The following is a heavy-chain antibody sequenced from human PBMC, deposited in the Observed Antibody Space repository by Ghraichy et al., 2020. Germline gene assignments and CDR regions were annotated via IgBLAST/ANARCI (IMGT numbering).Heavy chain of an antibody. CDR3: ARVGQAGTNFDY. CDR1: GYTFSSYG. Sequence: ASVKVSCKASGYTFSSYGIIWVRRAPGQGLEWMGWISTYNGNTKYAQTVQGRVTMTTNTSTSTAYMELRSLLSDDTAVYYCARVGQAGTNFDYWGKGTLVTVSS. V-gene: IGHV1-18*04. D-gene: IGHD1-1*01. CDR2: ISTYNGNT. J-gene: IGHJ4*02.